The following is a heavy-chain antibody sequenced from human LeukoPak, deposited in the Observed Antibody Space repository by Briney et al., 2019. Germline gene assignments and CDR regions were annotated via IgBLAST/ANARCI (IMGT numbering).Heavy chain of an antibody. D-gene: IGHD5/OR15-5a*01. CDR1: GYTFTSYD. V-gene: IGHV1-8*01. CDR3: ARAGFYDSSDAFDI. CDR2: MNPNSGNT. J-gene: IGHJ3*02. Sequence: ASVKVSCKASGYTFTSYDINWVRQATGQGLEWMGWMNPNSGNTGYAQKFQGRVTMTRNTSISTDYMELSSLRSEDTAVYYCARAGFYDSSDAFDIWGQGTMVTVSS.